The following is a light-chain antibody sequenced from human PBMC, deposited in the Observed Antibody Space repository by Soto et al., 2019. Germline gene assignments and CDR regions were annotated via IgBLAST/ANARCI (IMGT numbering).Light chain of an antibody. J-gene: IGKJ1*01. CDR3: QQSYSTPPLT. CDR1: QSISSY. CDR2: TAS. V-gene: IGKV1-39*01. Sequence: DIQMTQSPSSLSASVGDRVTITCRASQSISSYLNWYQQKPGKAPKLLIYTASSLQSGVPSRFSGSGSGTDFTLTISSRQPEDFATYYCQQSYSTPPLTCGQGTKVEIK.